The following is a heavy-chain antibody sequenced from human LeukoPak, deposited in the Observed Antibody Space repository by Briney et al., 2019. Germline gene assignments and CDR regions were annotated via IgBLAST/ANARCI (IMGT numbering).Heavy chain of an antibody. V-gene: IGHV3-13*01. Sequence: GGSLRLSCAASGFTVSSYAMHWVRQPIGKGLEWVSAIGTAGDTYYPGSVKGRFTISRENAKNSLYLQMNSLRAEDTAVYYCARDQRYFDGHGSGYYYGMDVWGQGTTVTVSS. CDR3: ARDQRYFDGHGSGYYYGMDV. D-gene: IGHD3-9*01. CDR1: GFTVSSYA. CDR2: IGTAGDT. J-gene: IGHJ6*02.